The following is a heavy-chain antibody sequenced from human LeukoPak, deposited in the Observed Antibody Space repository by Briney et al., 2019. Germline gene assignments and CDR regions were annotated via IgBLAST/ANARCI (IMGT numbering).Heavy chain of an antibody. Sequence: GRSLRLSCAASGFIPSRYWTYWVRQAPGKGLIFVSRISGDGSSISYADSVKGRFTISRDNAKNTLYLQMNNLRAEDTAVYYCVRDGPQSSGPRGDYWGQGILVTVSS. CDR3: VRDGPQSSGPRGDY. J-gene: IGHJ4*02. CDR1: GFIPSRYW. V-gene: IGHV3-74*01. D-gene: IGHD3-22*01. CDR2: ISGDGSSI.